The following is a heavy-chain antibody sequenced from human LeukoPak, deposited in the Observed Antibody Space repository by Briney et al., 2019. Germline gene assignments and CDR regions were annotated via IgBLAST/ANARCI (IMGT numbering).Heavy chain of an antibody. V-gene: IGHV6-1*01. Sequence: SQTLSLTCAISGDSVSSNTAAWNWIRQSPSRGLEWLGRTYSRSKWYNDYAVSVKSRITINPDTSKNQFSLQLNSVTPEDTAVYYCATDPARMVRGVRGGWGQGTLVTVSS. D-gene: IGHD3-10*01. CDR3: ATDPARMVRGVRGG. CDR2: TYSRSKWYN. CDR1: GDSVSSNTAA. J-gene: IGHJ4*02.